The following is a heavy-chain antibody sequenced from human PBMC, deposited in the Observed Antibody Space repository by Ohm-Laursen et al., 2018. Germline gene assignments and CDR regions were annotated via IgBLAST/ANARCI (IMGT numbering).Heavy chain of an antibody. V-gene: IGHV4-34*01. CDR3: ARGFSGWWGRIDY. J-gene: IGHJ4*02. CDR2: INHSRST. D-gene: IGHD6-19*01. Sequence: TLSLTCAVYGGSFSGYYWNWLRQPPGKGLEWIGEINHSRSTKYNSSFKSRVTISVDTSKNQFSLKLSSGTAADTAVYYCARGFSGWWGRIDYWGQGILVTVSS. CDR1: GGSFSGYY.